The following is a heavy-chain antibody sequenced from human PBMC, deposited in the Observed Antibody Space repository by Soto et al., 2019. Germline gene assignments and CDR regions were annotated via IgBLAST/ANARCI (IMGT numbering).Heavy chain of an antibody. CDR3: ASYRYGGYDCNY. CDR2: VSHSGST. D-gene: IGHD5-12*01. CDR1: SGSITSSNW. V-gene: IGHV4-4*02. J-gene: IGHJ4*02. Sequence: QVQLQESGPGLVKPSGTLSLTCAVSSGSITSSNWWSWVRQPPGKGLEWIGEVSHSGSTNYSPSLRSRVAISVDDSRNQFSLRLDSVTAADTAVYYWASYRYGGYDCNYRAQATLVTVSS.